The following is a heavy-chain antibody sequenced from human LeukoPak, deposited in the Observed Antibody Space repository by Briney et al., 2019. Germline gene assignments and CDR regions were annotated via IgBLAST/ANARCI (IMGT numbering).Heavy chain of an antibody. J-gene: IGHJ6*02. CDR2: ISSSSSYI. V-gene: IGHV3-21*01. CDR3: AKEGRYSSSWYSPYYYGMDV. D-gene: IGHD6-13*01. Sequence: GGSLRLSCAASGFTFSSYSMNWVRQAPGKGLEWVSSISSSSSYIYYADSVKGRFTISRDNSKNTLYLQMNSLRAEDTAVYYCAKEGRYSSSWYSPYYYGMDVWGQGTTVTVSS. CDR1: GFTFSSYS.